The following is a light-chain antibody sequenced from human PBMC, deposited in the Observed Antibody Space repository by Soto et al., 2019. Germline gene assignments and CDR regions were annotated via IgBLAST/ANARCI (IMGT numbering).Light chain of an antibody. V-gene: IGKV3-11*01. CDR3: QQRSNWPRK. CDR2: GAS. Sequence: EIVMAQSPATLSVSPGEGATLSCRASQSVRSNLAWYQQKPGQAPRLLIYGASSRSTGIPDRFSGRASGTDFNLTISSLEPADFALYYCQQRSNWPRKFVQGTKV. CDR1: QSVRSN. J-gene: IGKJ1*01.